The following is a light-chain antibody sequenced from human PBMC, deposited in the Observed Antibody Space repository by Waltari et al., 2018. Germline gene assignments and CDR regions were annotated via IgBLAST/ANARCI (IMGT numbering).Light chain of an antibody. CDR2: DVS. CDR1: SSDVGGDNY. J-gene: IGLJ1*01. Sequence: QSALTQPRPVSGSPGQSVTISRTGTSSDVGGDNYVSWYQQHPGKAPKLMIYDVSKRPSGVPDRFSGSKSGNTASLTISGLQAEDEADYYCCSYAGSYPYVFGTGTKVTVL. CDR3: CSYAGSYPYV. V-gene: IGLV2-11*01.